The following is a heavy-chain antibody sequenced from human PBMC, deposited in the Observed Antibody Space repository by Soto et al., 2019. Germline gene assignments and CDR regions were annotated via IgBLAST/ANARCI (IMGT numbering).Heavy chain of an antibody. V-gene: IGHV4-59*01. CDR2: IYYSGST. CDR1: GGSISSYY. J-gene: IGHJ4*02. D-gene: IGHD3-10*01. CDR3: AGGGYYGSGSYYLDY. Sequence: SETLSLTCTVSGGSISSYYWSWIRQPPGKGLEWIGYIYYSGSTNYNPSLKSRVTISVDTSKNQFSLKLSSVTAADTAVYYCAGGGYYGSGSYYLDYWGQGTLVTV.